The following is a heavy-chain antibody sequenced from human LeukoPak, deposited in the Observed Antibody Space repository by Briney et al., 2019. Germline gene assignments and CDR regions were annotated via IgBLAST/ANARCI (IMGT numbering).Heavy chain of an antibody. J-gene: IGHJ2*01. V-gene: IGHV3-9*01. Sequence: PGGSLRLSCAASGFAFDDYAMHWVRQAPGKGLEWVSGISWNSGSIGYADSVKGRFTISRDNAKNSLYLQMNSLRAEDTALYYCAIPGGYCSSTSCFEAWGRGTLVTVSS. CDR2: ISWNSGSI. CDR1: GFAFDDYA. D-gene: IGHD2-2*01. CDR3: AIPGGYCSSTSCFEA.